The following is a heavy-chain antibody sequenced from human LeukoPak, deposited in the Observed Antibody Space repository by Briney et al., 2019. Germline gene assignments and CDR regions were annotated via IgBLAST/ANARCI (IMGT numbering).Heavy chain of an antibody. D-gene: IGHD1-26*01. Sequence: WASVKVSCKASGYTFTGHYMHWVRQAPGQGLEWMGWINPNSGGTNYAQKFQGRVTMTRDTSISTAYMELSRLRSDDTAVYYCARVWWELPAFDYWGQGTLVTVSS. CDR2: INPNSGGT. CDR3: ARVWWELPAFDY. J-gene: IGHJ4*02. V-gene: IGHV1-2*02. CDR1: GYTFTGHY.